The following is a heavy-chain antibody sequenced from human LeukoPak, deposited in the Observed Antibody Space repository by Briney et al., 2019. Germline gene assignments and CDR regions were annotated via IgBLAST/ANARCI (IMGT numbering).Heavy chain of an antibody. V-gene: IGHV4-59*01. CDR3: ARARSSYGYGDAFDI. CDR2: IYYSGST. D-gene: IGHD5-18*01. CDR1: GGSISSYY. Sequence: PSETLSLTCTVSGGSISSYYWSWIRQPPGKGLEWIGNIYYSGSTNYNPSLKSRVTISVDTSKNQFSLKLSSVTAADTAVYYCARARSSYGYGDAFDIWGQGTMVTVSS. J-gene: IGHJ3*02.